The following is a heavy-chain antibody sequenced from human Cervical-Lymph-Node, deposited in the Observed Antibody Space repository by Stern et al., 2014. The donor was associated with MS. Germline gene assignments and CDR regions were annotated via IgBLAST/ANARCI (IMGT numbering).Heavy chain of an antibody. CDR1: GGSISSSTYY. Sequence: QVQLVESGPGLVKPSETLSFTCTVSGGSISSSTYYWAWIRQPPGKGLEWIGNIYYSGFTYYNPSLKSRVTISVDMSKNQFSLKLSSVTAADTAIYYCARHDSVPRPSQLYSARDRGPGYFDYWGQGTLVTVSS. CDR3: ARHDSVPRPSQLYSARDRGPGYFDY. CDR2: IYYSGFT. V-gene: IGHV4-39*01. D-gene: IGHD1-26*01. J-gene: IGHJ4*02.